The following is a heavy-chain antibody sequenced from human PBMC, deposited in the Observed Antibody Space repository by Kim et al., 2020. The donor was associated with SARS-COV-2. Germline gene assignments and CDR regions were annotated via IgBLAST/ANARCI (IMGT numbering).Heavy chain of an antibody. CDR2: IYYSGST. J-gene: IGHJ6*02. CDR3: ARHEEVVPAATIDVYYYYYGMDV. D-gene: IGHD2-2*01. CDR1: GGSISSSSYY. V-gene: IGHV4-39*01. Sequence: SETLSLTCTVSGGSISSSSYYWGWIRQPPGKGLEWIGSIYYSGSTYYNPSLKSRVTISVDTSKNQFSLKLSSVTAADTAVYYCARHEEVVPAATIDVYYYYYGMDVWGQGTTVTVSS.